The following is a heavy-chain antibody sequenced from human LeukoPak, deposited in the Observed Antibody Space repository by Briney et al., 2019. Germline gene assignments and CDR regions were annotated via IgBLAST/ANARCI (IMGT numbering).Heavy chain of an antibody. CDR3: ARDAWLVGTTNLYYFDY. V-gene: IGHV1-2*02. D-gene: IGHD1-26*01. CDR1: GYTFTGSY. Sequence: ASVKVSCKASGYTFTGSYMHWVRQAPGQGLEWMGWINPNSGGTNYAQKFQGRVTMTRDTSISTAYMALTRLRSDDTAVYYCARDAWLVGTTNLYYFDYWGQGTLVTVSS. J-gene: IGHJ4*02. CDR2: INPNSGGT.